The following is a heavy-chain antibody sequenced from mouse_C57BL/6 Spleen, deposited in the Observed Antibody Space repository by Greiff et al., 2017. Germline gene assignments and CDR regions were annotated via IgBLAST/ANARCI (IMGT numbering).Heavy chain of an antibody. CDR2: INPNNGGT. CDR1: GYTFTDYN. J-gene: IGHJ2*01. Sequence: EVQLVESGPELVKPGASVKMSCKASGYTFTDYNMHWVKQSHGKSLEWIGYINPNNGGTSYNQKFKGKATLTVNKSSSTAYMELRSLTSEDSAVYYCAREGTGYFDYWGQGTTLTVSS. V-gene: IGHV1-22*01. CDR3: AREGTGYFDY. D-gene: IGHD4-1*01.